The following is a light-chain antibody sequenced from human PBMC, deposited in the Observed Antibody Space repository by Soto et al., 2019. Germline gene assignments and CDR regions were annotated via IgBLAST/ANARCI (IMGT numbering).Light chain of an antibody. CDR1: QDISSW. V-gene: IGKV1-12*01. CDR3: QQASDFPIT. Sequence: DIQMTHSPSSVSASVGDRVTITCRASQDISSWLVWYQQKPGKAPKLLIYAASSLQSGVPSRFSGSGSGKDFTLTISSLQPEDFVSYYCQQASDFPITFGQGTRLEIX. J-gene: IGKJ5*01. CDR2: AAS.